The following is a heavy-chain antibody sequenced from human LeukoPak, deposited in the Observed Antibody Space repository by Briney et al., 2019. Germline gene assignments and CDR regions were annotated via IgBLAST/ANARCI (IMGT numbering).Heavy chain of an antibody. CDR2: ISTSSSYI. Sequence: GGSLRLSCAASGFTFSSYSMNWVRQAPGKGLEWVSSISTSSSYIYYADSVKGRFTITRDNAKNSLYLQMNSLRAEDTAVYYCARAPRITMVRGVIYWFDPWGQGTLVTVSS. CDR3: ARAPRITMVRGVIYWFDP. CDR1: GFTFSSYS. V-gene: IGHV3-21*01. D-gene: IGHD3-10*01. J-gene: IGHJ5*02.